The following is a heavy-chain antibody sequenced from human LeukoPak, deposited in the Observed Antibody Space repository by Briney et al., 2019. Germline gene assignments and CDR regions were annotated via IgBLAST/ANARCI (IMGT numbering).Heavy chain of an antibody. CDR1: GFTXXXYT. J-gene: IGHJ4*02. CDR3: AKDGGLWVSAHWGDS. Sequence: PGGSLRLSCAASGFTXXXYTMSWVRQAPGKGLXXXXXXXTSDGXXXXAXXVXXXXTVXXDNSKNTLFLQMNSLRAEDTAVYYXAKDGGLWVSAHWGDSWGRGTLVTVSS. CDR2: XXTSDGXX. V-gene: IGHV3-23*01. D-gene: IGHD7-27*01.